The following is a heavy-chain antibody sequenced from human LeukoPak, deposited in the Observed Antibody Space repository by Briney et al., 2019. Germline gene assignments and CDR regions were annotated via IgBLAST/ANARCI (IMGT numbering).Heavy chain of an antibody. J-gene: IGHJ4*02. D-gene: IGHD3-3*01. Sequence: GGSLRLSCAASGFTFSSYSMNWVRQAPGKGLEWVSSISSSSSYIYYADSVKGRFTISRDNAKNSLYLQMNSLRAEDTAVYYCARDSLYDFWSGYSAVYFDYWGQGTLVTVSS. CDR3: ARDSLYDFWSGYSAVYFDY. CDR2: ISSSSSYI. V-gene: IGHV3-21*01. CDR1: GFTFSSYS.